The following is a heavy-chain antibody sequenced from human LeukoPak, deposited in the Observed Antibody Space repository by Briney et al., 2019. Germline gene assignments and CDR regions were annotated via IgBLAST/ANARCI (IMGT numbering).Heavy chain of an antibody. CDR1: GFTFSSCA. V-gene: IGHV3-23*01. CDR3: AKDRLMVYTANWFDP. D-gene: IGHD2-8*01. CDR2: ISGSGGST. Sequence: PGGSLRLSCAASGFTFSSCAMGWVRQAPGKGLEWVSAISGSGGSTYYADSVKGRFTISRDNSKNTLYLQMNSLRAEDTAVYYCAKDRLMVYTANWFDPWGQGTLVTVSS. J-gene: IGHJ5*02.